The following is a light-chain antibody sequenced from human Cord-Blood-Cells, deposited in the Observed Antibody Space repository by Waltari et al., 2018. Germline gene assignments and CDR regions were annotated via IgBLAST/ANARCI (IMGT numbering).Light chain of an antibody. Sequence: QSALTQPRSVSGSPGQSVTISCTGTSSDVGGYNYVSWYQQNPGKAPKLMIYDVSKRPSGVPDRFSGSKSGNTASLTISGLQAEDEADYYCCSYAGSPYVFGTGTKVTVL. CDR3: CSYAGSPYV. V-gene: IGLV2-11*01. CDR2: DVS. CDR1: SSDVGGYNY. J-gene: IGLJ1*01.